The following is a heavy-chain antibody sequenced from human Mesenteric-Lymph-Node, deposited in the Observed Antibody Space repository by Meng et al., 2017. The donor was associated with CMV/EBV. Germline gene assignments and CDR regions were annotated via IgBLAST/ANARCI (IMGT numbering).Heavy chain of an antibody. D-gene: IGHD3-16*01. CDR2: MNPNSGDT. V-gene: IGHV1-8*01. Sequence: ASVKVSCKASGYTFTSYDVIWVRQATGQGLEWMGWMNPNSGDTGYTQKFQGRIAMTRSTSISTAYMELSSLRSEDTAVYYCAKDWAHSTEGPLYSFFYGMDVWGQGTTVTVSS. CDR3: AKDWAHSTEGPLYSFFYGMDV. CDR1: GYTFTSYD. J-gene: IGHJ6*02.